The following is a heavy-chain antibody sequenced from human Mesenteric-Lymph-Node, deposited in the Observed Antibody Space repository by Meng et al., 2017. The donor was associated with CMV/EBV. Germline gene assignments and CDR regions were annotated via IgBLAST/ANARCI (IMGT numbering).Heavy chain of an antibody. V-gene: IGHV1-8*03. D-gene: IGHD7-27*01. CDR3: ARGALGYYYYGMDV. CDR1: GYTFTSYD. CDR2: MNPNSGNT. J-gene: IGHJ6*02. Sequence: ASVKVSCKASGYTFTSYDINWVRQATGQGLEWMGWMNPNSGNTGYAQKFQGRVTITRNTSISTAYMELSSLRSDDTAVYYCARGALGYYYYGMDVWGQGTTVTVSS.